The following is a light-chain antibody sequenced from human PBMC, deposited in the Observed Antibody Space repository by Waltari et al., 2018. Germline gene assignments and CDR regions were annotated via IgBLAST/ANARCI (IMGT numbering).Light chain of an antibody. V-gene: IGLV1-44*01. CDR1: SSNIGSNT. Sequence: QSVLTQPPSASGTPGQRVTISCSGSSSNIGSNTVNWYQQPPGTAPKPLIYSNNQRPSGFPDRFSGSKSGTSASLAISGLQSEDEADYYCAAWDDSLNVWVFGGGTKLTVL. J-gene: IGLJ3*02. CDR2: SNN. CDR3: AAWDDSLNVWV.